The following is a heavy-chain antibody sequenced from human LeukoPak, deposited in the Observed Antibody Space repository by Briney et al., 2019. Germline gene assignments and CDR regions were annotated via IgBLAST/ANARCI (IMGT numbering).Heavy chain of an antibody. Sequence: SETLSLTCTVSGGSISSGDYYWSWIRQPPGRGLEWIGYIYYSGSTYYNPSLKSRVTISVDTSKNQFSLKLSSVTAADTAVYYCARATRSGSSGYWGQGTLVTVSS. CDR1: GGSISSGDYY. CDR3: ARATRSGSSGY. CDR2: IYYSGST. V-gene: IGHV4-30-4*01. J-gene: IGHJ4*02. D-gene: IGHD1-26*01.